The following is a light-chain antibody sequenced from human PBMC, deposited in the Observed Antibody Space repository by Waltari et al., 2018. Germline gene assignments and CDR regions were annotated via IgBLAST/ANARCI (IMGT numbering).Light chain of an antibody. CDR2: RAS. V-gene: IGKV1-5*03. Sequence: DIQMTQSPSTLSASVGDRVTITCRASPSISSWLAWYRQKPGKAPNLLISRASSLESGVPSRFSGSGSGTEFSLTISSLQPDDFATYYCQQYSSYNSFGQGTKLEI. CDR3: QQYSSYNS. J-gene: IGKJ2*03. CDR1: PSISSW.